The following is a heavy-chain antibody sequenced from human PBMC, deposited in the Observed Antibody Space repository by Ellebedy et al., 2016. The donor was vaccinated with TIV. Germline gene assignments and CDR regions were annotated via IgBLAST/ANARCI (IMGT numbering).Heavy chain of an antibody. CDR1: GFTFSSYW. J-gene: IGHJ3*02. V-gene: IGHV3-7*05. CDR2: IKQDGSEK. CDR3: AKDQDSSGWYTYDAFGI. Sequence: GESLKISXAASGFTFSSYWMSWVRQAPGKGLEWVANIKQDGSEKYYVDSVKGRFTISRDNSKNTLYLQMNSLRAEDTAVYYCAKDQDSSGWYTYDAFGIWGQGTMVTVSS. D-gene: IGHD6-19*01.